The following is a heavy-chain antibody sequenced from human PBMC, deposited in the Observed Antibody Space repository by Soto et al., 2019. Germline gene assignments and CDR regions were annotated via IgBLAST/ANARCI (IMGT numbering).Heavy chain of an antibody. CDR2: VIPVFATA. J-gene: IGHJ4*02. Sequence: QVYLVQSGAEVKQPGSSVKISCKTSGNSFGSYALSWVRQAPGQGLEWMGGVIPVFATANYAQKFRGRMTVTADESTTTVYMELSSLGSEDTAIYYCTAHITVTGPLDHWGQGTLVSVSS. V-gene: IGHV1-69*12. CDR3: TAHITVTGPLDH. CDR1: GNSFGSYA. D-gene: IGHD6-19*01.